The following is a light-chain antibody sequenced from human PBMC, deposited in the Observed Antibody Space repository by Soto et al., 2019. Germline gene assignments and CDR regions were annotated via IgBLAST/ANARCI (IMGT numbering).Light chain of an antibody. J-gene: IGKJ1*01. V-gene: IGKV1-5*03. CDR2: KAS. CDR3: PEFYRYRWT. Sequence: DIQMTQSPSTLSASVGDRVTITCSASQRVDTCLAWYQQKPGKAPHLLIYKASSLETGAPSRFSGSGSVTDFTLSISSLQPDDFATYYGPEFYRYRWTVGQRTKVEIK. CDR1: QRVDTC.